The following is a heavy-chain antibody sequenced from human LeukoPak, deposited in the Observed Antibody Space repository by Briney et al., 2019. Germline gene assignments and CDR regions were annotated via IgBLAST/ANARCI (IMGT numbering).Heavy chain of an antibody. CDR2: ISGFNGNT. CDR1: GYTFTSYG. CDR3: ARDGVTLPFDY. D-gene: IGHD2-21*02. J-gene: IGHJ4*02. Sequence: ASVKVSCKASGYTFTSYGISWVRQAPGQGLEWMGWISGFNGNTKYAQEFQGRVTMTTDTFTSTAYMELRSLRSDDTAVYYCARDGVTLPFDYWGQGTLVTVSS. V-gene: IGHV1-18*01.